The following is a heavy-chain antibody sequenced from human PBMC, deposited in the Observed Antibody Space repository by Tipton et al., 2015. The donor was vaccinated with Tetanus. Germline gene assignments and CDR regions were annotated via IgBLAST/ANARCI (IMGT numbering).Heavy chain of an antibody. CDR3: AREDGGPTLDYFDS. Sequence: SLRLSCSASGFTFSSYAMSWIRQAPGKGLEWLSSLSENGANTFYADSVKARFTISRDNSKNTLFLQMSSLGADDTAVYYCAREDGGPTLDYFDSWGQGALVIVSS. D-gene: IGHD3-16*01. CDR1: GFTFSSYA. CDR2: LSENGANT. J-gene: IGHJ4*02. V-gene: IGHV3-23*01.